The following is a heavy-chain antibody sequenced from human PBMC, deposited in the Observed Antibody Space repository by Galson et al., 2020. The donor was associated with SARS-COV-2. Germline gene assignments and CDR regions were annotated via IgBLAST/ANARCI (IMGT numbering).Heavy chain of an antibody. CDR2: ISSSSSYI. V-gene: IGHV3-21*01. J-gene: IGHJ4*02. D-gene: IGHD3-22*01. CDR3: ARVLGGGYYPNFDY. Sequence: GGSLRLSCAASGFTFSSYAMHWVRQAPGKGLEWVSSISSSSSYIYYADSVKGRFTISRDNAKNSLYLQMNSLRAEDTAVYYCARVLGGGYYPNFDYWGQGTLVTVSS. CDR1: GFTFSSYA.